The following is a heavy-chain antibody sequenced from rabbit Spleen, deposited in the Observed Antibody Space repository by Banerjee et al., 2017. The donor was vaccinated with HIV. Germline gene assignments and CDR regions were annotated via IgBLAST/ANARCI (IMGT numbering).Heavy chain of an antibody. J-gene: IGHJ4*01. V-gene: IGHV1S45*01. D-gene: IGHD1-1*01. Sequence: QEQLEESGGGLVKPEGSLTLTCTASGFSFSRGYDMCWVRQAPGKGLEWIGCIYTGNGKTYYASWAKGRFTISSDNAQNTVFLQMTSLTASDTATYFCARGFASSSGYYLNLWGPGTLVTVS. CDR3: ARGFASSSGYYLNL. CDR2: IYTGNGKT. CDR1: GFSFSRGYD.